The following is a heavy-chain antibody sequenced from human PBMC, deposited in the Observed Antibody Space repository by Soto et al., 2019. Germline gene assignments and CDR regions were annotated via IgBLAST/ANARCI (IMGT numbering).Heavy chain of an antibody. V-gene: IGHV4-39*01. CDR2: IYYTGIT. Sequence: SETLSLTCTVSGGSISSSGYYWGWIRQPPGKGLEWIGSIYYTGITCSNPSLKSRVSISIDTSKNQFSLKLSSVTAADTAVYYCARSGRYFDCIAPWGQGTLVTVSS. CDR3: ARSGRYFDCIAP. CDR1: GGSISSSGYY. D-gene: IGHD3-9*01. J-gene: IGHJ5*02.